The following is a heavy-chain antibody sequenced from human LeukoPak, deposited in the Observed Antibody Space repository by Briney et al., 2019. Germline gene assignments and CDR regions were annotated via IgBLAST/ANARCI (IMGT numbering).Heavy chain of an antibody. Sequence: ASVKVSCKASGGTFSSYAISWVRQAPGQGLEWMGWINAGNGNTKYSQKFQGRVTITRDTSASTAYMELSSLRSEDTAVYYCARTMVRGVILYYFDYWGQGTLVTVSS. J-gene: IGHJ4*02. V-gene: IGHV1-3*01. CDR3: ARTMVRGVILYYFDY. CDR2: INAGNGNT. D-gene: IGHD3-10*01. CDR1: GGTFSSYA.